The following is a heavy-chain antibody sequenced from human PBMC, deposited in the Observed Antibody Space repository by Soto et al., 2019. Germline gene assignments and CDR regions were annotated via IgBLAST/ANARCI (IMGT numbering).Heavy chain of an antibody. V-gene: IGHV4-39*07. CDR3: ARARVRVDIVATDNWFDP. J-gene: IGHJ5*02. CDR1: GGSVSSGSYY. Sequence: SETLSLTCTVSGGSVSSGSYYWGWVRQPPGKGLEWIGSVYYSGSTYYNPSLESRVTISVDKSKNQFSLKLSSLTAADTAVYYCARARVRVDIVATDNWFDPWGQGTLVTVSS. D-gene: IGHD5-12*01. CDR2: VYYSGST.